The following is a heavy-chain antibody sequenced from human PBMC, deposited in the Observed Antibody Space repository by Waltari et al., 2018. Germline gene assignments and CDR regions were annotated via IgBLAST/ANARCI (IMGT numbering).Heavy chain of an antibody. CDR1: GYTFTSYY. J-gene: IGHJ4*02. D-gene: IGHD2-15*01. Sequence: QVQLVQSGAEVKKPGASVKVSCKASGYTFTSYYMHWVRQATGQGLEWMGRINPSGGSTSYAQKFQGRVTMTRDTSTSTVYMELSSLRSEDTAVYYCARVIGGSTFDYWGQGTLVTVSS. CDR3: ARVIGGSTFDY. CDR2: INPSGGST. V-gene: IGHV1-46*01.